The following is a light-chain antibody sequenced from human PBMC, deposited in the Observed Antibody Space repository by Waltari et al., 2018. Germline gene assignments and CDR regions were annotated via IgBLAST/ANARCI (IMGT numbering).Light chain of an antibody. J-gene: IGKJ1*01. CDR3: QQYEYWPGT. Sequence: EIVMTQSPATLSLSPGESATLSCRASQSLGTTFAWFQQKPGQPPRLLIYGTSPRATGIPDRFSGSGSGTDFSLTISSLQPEDFATYYCQQYEYWPGTFGQGTRVE. V-gene: IGKV3D-15*01. CDR1: QSLGTT. CDR2: GTS.